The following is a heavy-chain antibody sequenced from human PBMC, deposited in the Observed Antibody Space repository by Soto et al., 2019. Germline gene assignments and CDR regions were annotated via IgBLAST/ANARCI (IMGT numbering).Heavy chain of an antibody. CDR2: IIPIFGTA. Sequence: SVKVSCKASGGTFSSYAISWVRQAPGQGLEWMGGIIPIFGTANYAQKFQGRVTITADESTSTAYMELSSLRSEDTAVYYCARSVVLVPAAIHYYYGMDVWGQGTTVTVS. D-gene: IGHD2-2*01. J-gene: IGHJ6*02. CDR3: ARSVVLVPAAIHYYYGMDV. V-gene: IGHV1-69*13. CDR1: GGTFSSYA.